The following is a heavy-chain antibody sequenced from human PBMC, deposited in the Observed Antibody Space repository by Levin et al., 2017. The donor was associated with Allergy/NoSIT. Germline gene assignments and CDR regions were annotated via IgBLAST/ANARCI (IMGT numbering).Heavy chain of an antibody. CDR3: ARQAQVAGPGIDY. V-gene: IGHV5-51*01. Sequence: PGESLKISCKGSGYSFTKYWIGWVRQMPGKGLEWMGIICPDDSDTRYDPSFEGQVTISADKSINTAYLQWSSLKATDTAMYYCARQAQVAGPGIDYWGQGTLVTVSS. J-gene: IGHJ4*02. CDR1: GYSFTKYW. CDR2: ICPDDSDT. D-gene: IGHD6-19*01.